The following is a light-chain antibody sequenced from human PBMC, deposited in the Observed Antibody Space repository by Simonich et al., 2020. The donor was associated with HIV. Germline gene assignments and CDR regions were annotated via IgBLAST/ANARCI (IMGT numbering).Light chain of an antibody. J-gene: IGKJ4*01. CDR1: QSVLYSSNNKNY. CDR3: QQYNNWPPLT. Sequence: DIVMPQSPDSLAVSLGERATINCKSSQSVLYSSNNKNYLSWYQQKPGQPPKLLIYWAPTRESGVPDRFSGSGSGTDFTLTISSLQAEDVAVYYCQQYNNWPPLTFGGGTKVEIK. CDR2: WAP. V-gene: IGKV4-1*01.